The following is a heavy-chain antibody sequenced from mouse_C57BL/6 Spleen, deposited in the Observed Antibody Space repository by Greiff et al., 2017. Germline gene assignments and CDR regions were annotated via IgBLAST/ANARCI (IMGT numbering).Heavy chain of an antibody. V-gene: IGHV1-50*01. J-gene: IGHJ3*01. CDR3: ASSGTSFAY. CDR1: GYTFTSYW. CDR2: IDPSDSYT. D-gene: IGHD4-1*01. Sequence: QVQLQQSGAELVKPGASVKLSCKASGYTFTSYWMQWVKQRPGQGLEWIGEIDPSDSYTNYNQKFKGKATLTVDTSSSTAYMQLSSLTSEDSAVYYCASSGTSFAYWGQGTLVTVSA.